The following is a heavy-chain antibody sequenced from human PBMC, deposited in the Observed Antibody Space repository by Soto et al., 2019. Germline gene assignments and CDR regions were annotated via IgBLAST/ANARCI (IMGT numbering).Heavy chain of an antibody. CDR3: ATYYCSSTSCHSYYFDY. CDR1: GFTVSSNY. CDR2: IYSGGST. Sequence: GGSLRLSCAASGFTVSSNYMSWVRQAPGKGLEWVSVIYSGGSTYYADSVKGRFTISRDNSKNTLYLQMNSLRAEDTAVYYCATYYCSSTSCHSYYFDYWGQGTLVTVSS. D-gene: IGHD2-2*01. J-gene: IGHJ4*02. V-gene: IGHV3-66*01.